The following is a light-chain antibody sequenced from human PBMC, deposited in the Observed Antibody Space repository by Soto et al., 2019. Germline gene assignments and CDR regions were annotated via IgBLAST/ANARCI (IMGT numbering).Light chain of an antibody. CDR3: SSYTSNSTVV. Sequence: QSVLTQPASVAGSPGQSITFSCTGTSSDVGGYNYVSWYQQHPGKAPKLMIYDVSNRPSGVSNRFSGSKSGNTASLTISGLQAEDEADYYCSSYTSNSTVVFGGGTKVTVL. CDR1: SSDVGGYNY. J-gene: IGLJ2*01. CDR2: DVS. V-gene: IGLV2-14*01.